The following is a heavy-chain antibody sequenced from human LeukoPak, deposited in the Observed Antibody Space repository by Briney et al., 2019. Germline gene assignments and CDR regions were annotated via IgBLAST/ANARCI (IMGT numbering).Heavy chain of an antibody. CDR3: ARSILPAAIPLYYYYYGMDV. D-gene: IGHD2-2*02. J-gene: IGHJ6*02. V-gene: IGHV3-30*04. Sequence: GGSLRLSCAASGFTFSHYAMHWVRQAPGRGLEWVTAISYDGADEYYTDSVKGRFTISRDNAKNSLYLQMNSLRAEDTAVYYCARSILPAAIPLYYYYYGMDVWGQGTTVTVSS. CDR2: ISYDGADE. CDR1: GFTFSHYA.